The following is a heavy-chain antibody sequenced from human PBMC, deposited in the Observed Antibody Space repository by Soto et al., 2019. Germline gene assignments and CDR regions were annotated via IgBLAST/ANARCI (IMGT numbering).Heavy chain of an antibody. Sequence: LGGSLRLSCAASGFTFSSYSMNWVRQAPGKGLEWVSSISSSSGSIYYADSVKGRFTISRDNAKNSLYLQMNSLRAEDTAVYYYADPDTTEIYIWGQGTMVTVSS. CDR1: GFTFSSYS. CDR2: ISSSSGSI. D-gene: IGHD1-26*01. CDR3: ADPDTTEIYI. V-gene: IGHV3-21*01. J-gene: IGHJ3*02.